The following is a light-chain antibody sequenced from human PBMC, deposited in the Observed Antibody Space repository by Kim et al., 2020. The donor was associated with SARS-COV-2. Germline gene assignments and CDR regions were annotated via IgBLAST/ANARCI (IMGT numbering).Light chain of an antibody. V-gene: IGLV4-69*02. Sequence: ASVKLTCTLSSGHSSNAIAWHQQQPQKGPRYLMKVNNDGSHSKGDGIPDRFSGSSSGTDRYLSISSLQSEDEADYYCQTWGTGIRVFGGGTQLTVL. CDR1: SGHSSNA. CDR3: QTWGTGIRV. CDR2: VNNDGSH. J-gene: IGLJ2*01.